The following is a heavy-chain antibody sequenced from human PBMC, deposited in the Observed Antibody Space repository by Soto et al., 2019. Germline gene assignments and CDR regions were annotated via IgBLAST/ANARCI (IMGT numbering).Heavy chain of an antibody. CDR1: GYTFTSYD. J-gene: IGHJ6*03. D-gene: IGHD3-3*01. Sequence: QVQLVQSGAEVTKPGASVKVSCTASGYTFTSYDINWVRQATGQGLEWMGWMNPNSGNTGYAQKCPGRVTMTRNTSIGTAYMELSSLRSEDTAVYYCAGARSKLRFFQNYYYYYMDVWGKGTTVTVSS. V-gene: IGHV1-8*01. CDR3: AGARSKLRFFQNYYYYYMDV. CDR2: MNPNSGNT.